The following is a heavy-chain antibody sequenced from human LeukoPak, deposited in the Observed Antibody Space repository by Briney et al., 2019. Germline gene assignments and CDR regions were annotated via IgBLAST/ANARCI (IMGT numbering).Heavy chain of an antibody. CDR1: GFTFSIYA. V-gene: IGHV3-23*01. J-gene: IGHJ4*02. CDR3: ARGGNPYCSGGNCFLDH. D-gene: IGHD2-15*01. Sequence: PGGSLRLSCAASGFTFSIYAMSWVRQAPGKGLEWVSVISDSGGRTYYTDSVRGRFTISRDNSKNTVYLLMNSLRVDDTAVYYCARGGNPYCSGGNCFLDHWGQGTLVTVSS. CDR2: ISDSGGRT.